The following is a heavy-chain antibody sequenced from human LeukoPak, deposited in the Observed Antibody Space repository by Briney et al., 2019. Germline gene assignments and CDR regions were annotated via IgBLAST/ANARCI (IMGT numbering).Heavy chain of an antibody. J-gene: IGHJ4*02. Sequence: SETLSLTCTVSGGSISSGGYYWSWIRQHPGKGLEWIGYIYYSGSTYYNPSLKSRVTISVDTSKNQFSLKLSSVTAADTAVYYCARLYGSGSYFDYWGRGTLVTVSS. CDR3: ARLYGSGSYFDY. V-gene: IGHV4-31*03. CDR2: IYYSGST. CDR1: GGSISSGGYY. D-gene: IGHD3-10*01.